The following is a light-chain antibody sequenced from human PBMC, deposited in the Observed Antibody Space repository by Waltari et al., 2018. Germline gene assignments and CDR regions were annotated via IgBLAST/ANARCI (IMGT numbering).Light chain of an antibody. CDR3: QVWGDDGGPYVI. Sequence: SYVLTQPPSMSVAPGKTARITCGGSNIGGKSVQWYQQKPGQAPVLVMHYNTDRPSGIPGRFSGSNSGNTATLTINRVEAGDEADYYCQVWGDDGGPYVIFGGGTKLTVL. J-gene: IGLJ2*01. CDR1: NIGGKS. CDR2: YNT. V-gene: IGLV3-21*04.